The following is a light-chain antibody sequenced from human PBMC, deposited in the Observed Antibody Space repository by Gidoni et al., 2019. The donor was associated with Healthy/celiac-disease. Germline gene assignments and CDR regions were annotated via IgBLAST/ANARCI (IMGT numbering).Light chain of an antibody. J-gene: IGKJ1*01. CDR3: QQLNSYPRT. Sequence: DIQLTQSPSFLSASVGDRVTITCRASQGISSYLAWYQQKPGKAPKLLIYAASTLQSGVPSRFSGSGPGTEFTLTISSLQPEDFATYYCQQLNSYPRTFXXXTKVEIK. V-gene: IGKV1-9*01. CDR1: QGISSY. CDR2: AAS.